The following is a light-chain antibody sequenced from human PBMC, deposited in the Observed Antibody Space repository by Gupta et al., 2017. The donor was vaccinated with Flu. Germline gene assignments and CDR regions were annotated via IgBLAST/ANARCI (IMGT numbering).Light chain of an antibody. CDR2: NDN. J-gene: IGLJ1*01. CDR3: QVRDNSSDYYV. Sequence: NTTGSKCRGENNGSKTVYWYQQKPGQVAVLVIYNDNERPSGIPVRFSGSSSGNTSTLSISRVEDGDGADYYSQVRDNSSDYYVFGNGTKVTVL. V-gene: IGLV3-21*04. CDR1: NNGSKT.